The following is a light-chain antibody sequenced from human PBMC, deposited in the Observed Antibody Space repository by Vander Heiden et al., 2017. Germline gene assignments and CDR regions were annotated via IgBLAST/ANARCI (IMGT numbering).Light chain of an antibody. J-gene: IGKJ4*01. Sequence: EIVLTQSPATLSLSPGERATLSCTASQSVRSFLAWYQQKPGQAPRLLIYDGSKRDTDIPARFSGSGSGTDFTLTISSLEPEDFAVYYCQHRSNWPLTFGGGTKVENK. V-gene: IGKV3-11*01. CDR1: QSVRSF. CDR3: QHRSNWPLT. CDR2: DGS.